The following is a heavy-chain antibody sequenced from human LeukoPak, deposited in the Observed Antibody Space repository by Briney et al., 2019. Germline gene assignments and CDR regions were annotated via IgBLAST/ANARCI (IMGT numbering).Heavy chain of an antibody. CDR1: GYTFTSYG. J-gene: IGHJ6*02. Sequence: ASVKVSCKASGYTFTSYGISWVRQAPGQGLEWMGWISAYNGDTNYAQKLQGRVTMTTDTSTSTAHMELRSLRSDDTAVYYCARTYSSSWPYYYYGMDVWGQGTTVTVSS. V-gene: IGHV1-18*01. CDR3: ARTYSSSWPYYYYGMDV. D-gene: IGHD6-13*01. CDR2: ISAYNGDT.